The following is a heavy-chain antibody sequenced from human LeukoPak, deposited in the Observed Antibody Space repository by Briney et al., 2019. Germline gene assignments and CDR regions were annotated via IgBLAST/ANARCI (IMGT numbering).Heavy chain of an antibody. CDR2: ITSGGDYI. V-gene: IGHV3-21*01. J-gene: IGHJ4*02. D-gene: IGHD3-9*01. CDR3: ARGHYDVLAASYKWTPDY. CDR1: GFTFNTFN. Sequence: GGSLRLSCAASGFTFNTFNMNWVRQAPGKGLEWVLSITSGGDYIYYADSVKGRFTTSRDNAKNSLSLQLNSLRVEDTAVYYCARGHYDVLAASYKWTPDYWGQGTLVTVSS.